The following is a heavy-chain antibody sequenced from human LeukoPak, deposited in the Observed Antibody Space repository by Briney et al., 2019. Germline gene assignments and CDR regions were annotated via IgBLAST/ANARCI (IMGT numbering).Heavy chain of an antibody. V-gene: IGHV4-34*01. CDR2: INHSGST. CDR1: GGSFSGYY. D-gene: IGHD6-13*01. CDR3: ARAFRPGIAAAGTRKYWFDP. Sequence: KPSETLSLTCAVYGGSFSGYYWSWTRQPPGKGLEWIGEINHSGSTNYSPSLKSRVTISVDTSKNQFSLKLSSVTAADTAVYYCARAFRPGIAAAGTRKYWFDPWGQGTLVTVSS. J-gene: IGHJ5*02.